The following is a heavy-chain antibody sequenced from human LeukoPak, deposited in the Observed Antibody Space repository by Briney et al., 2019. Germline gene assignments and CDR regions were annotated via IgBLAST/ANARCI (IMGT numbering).Heavy chain of an antibody. CDR3: ARGGYCSGGSYKYYFDY. V-gene: IGHV3-21*01. D-gene: IGHD2-15*01. J-gene: IGHJ4*02. CDR2: ISSSSSYI. CDR1: GFTFSSYS. Sequence: PGGSLRLSCAASGFTFSSYSMNWVRQAPGKGLEWVSSISSSSSYIYYADSVKGRFTISRDNAKNSLYLQMNSLRAEDTAVYYCARGGYCSGGSYKYYFDYWGQGTLVTVSS.